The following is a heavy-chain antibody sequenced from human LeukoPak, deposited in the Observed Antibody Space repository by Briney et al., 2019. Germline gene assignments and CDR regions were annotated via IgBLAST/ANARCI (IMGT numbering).Heavy chain of an antibody. Sequence: QSGGSLRLSCAASGFTFSSYGMHWVRQAPGKGLEWVAVIWYDGSNKYYADSVKGRFTISRDNYKNTLYLQMNSLRAEDTAVYYCAREIIVARGAFDIWGQGTMVTVSS. CDR3: AREIIVARGAFDI. CDR2: IWYDGSNK. J-gene: IGHJ3*02. CDR1: GFTFSSYG. D-gene: IGHD5-12*01. V-gene: IGHV3-33*01.